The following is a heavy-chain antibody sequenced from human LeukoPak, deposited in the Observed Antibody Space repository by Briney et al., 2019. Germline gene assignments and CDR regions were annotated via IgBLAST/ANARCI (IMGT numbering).Heavy chain of an antibody. J-gene: IGHJ4*02. CDR3: ARIGAAGTRYYFDY. CDR2: ISASGGST. V-gene: IGHV3-23*01. CDR1: GFTFSSYW. D-gene: IGHD6-13*01. Sequence: GGSLRLSCAASGFTFSSYWMSWVRQAPGKGLEWVSAISASGGSTYYADSVKGRFTISRDNSKNTLYVQMNSLRAEDTAVYYCARIGAAGTRYYFDYWSQGTLVTVSS.